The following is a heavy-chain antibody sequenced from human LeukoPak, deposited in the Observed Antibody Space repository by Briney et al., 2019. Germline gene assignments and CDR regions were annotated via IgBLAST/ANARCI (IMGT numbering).Heavy chain of an antibody. CDR1: GGSISSYY. CDR3: ARETCSGGSCYLLDY. Sequence: SETLSLTCTVSGGSISSYYWSWIRQPPGKGLEWLGYIYYSGSTNYNPSLKSRVTISVDTSKNQFSLKLSSVTAADTAVYYCARETCSGGSCYLLDYWGQGTLVTVSS. D-gene: IGHD2-15*01. CDR2: IYYSGST. J-gene: IGHJ4*02. V-gene: IGHV4-59*01.